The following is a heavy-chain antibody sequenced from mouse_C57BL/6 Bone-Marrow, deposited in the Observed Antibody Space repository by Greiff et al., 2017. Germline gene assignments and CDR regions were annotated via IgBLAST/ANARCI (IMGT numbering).Heavy chain of an antibody. CDR1: GYTFTSYW. D-gene: IGHD2-2*01. Sequence: QVHVKQPGAELVRPGSSVKLSCKASGYTFTSYWMDWVKQRPGQGLDWIGNIYPSDSETHYNQTFKDKATLTVDQSSSTAYMQLSSLTSEDSAVYYCARRGYGYEGCAYWGQGTLVTVSA. J-gene: IGHJ3*01. V-gene: IGHV1-61*01. CDR2: IYPSDSET. CDR3: ARRGYGYEGCAY.